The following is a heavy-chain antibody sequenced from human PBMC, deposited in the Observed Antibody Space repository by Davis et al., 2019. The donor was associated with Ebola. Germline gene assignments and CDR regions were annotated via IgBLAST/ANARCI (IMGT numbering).Heavy chain of an antibody. CDR1: GGSFSGYY. V-gene: IGHV4-34*01. Sequence: MPSETLSLTCAVYGGSFSGYYWSWIRQPPGKGLEWIGEINHSGSTNYNPSLKSRVTISVDTSKNQFSLKLSSVTAADTAVYYCARRVYPPELLSRFDPWGQGTLVTVSS. CDR2: INHSGST. J-gene: IGHJ5*02. D-gene: IGHD3-3*01. CDR3: ARRVYPPELLSRFDP.